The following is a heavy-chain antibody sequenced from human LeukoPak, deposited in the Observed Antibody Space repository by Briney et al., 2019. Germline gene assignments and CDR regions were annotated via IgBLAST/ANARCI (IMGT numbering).Heavy chain of an antibody. V-gene: IGHV4-61*01. J-gene: IGHJ5*02. CDR2: IYYSGST. Sequence: SETLSLTCTVSGYSISSGYYWSWIRQPPGKGLEWIGYIYYSGSTNYNPSLKSRVTISVDTSKNQFSLKLSSVTAADTAVYYCARELPTTSLRPKGFDPWGQGTLVTVSS. D-gene: IGHD4-17*01. CDR3: ARELPTTSLRPKGFDP. CDR1: GYSISSGYY.